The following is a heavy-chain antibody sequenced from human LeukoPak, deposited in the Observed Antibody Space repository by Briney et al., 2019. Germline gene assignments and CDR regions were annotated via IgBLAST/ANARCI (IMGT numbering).Heavy chain of an antibody. CDR3: AREGHSTGARGYFDY. CDR2: IYYSGST. D-gene: IGHD6-25*01. Sequence: SETLSLTCTVSGGSISSSSYYWGWIRQPPGKGLEWIGSIYYSGSTNYNPSLKSRVTISVDTSKNQFSLKLSSVTAADTAVYYCAREGHSTGARGYFDYWGQGTLVTVSS. J-gene: IGHJ4*02. CDR1: GGSISSSSYY. V-gene: IGHV4-39*07.